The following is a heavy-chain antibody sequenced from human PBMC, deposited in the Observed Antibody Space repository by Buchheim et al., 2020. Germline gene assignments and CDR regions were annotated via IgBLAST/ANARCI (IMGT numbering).Heavy chain of an antibody. CDR3: ARDGPSGSFDY. V-gene: IGHV1-69*01. CDR1: GGTFSNYA. J-gene: IGHJ4*02. D-gene: IGHD1-26*01. Sequence: QVQLVQSGAEVKKPGSSVKVSCKASGGTFSNYAISWVRQAPGQGLEWMGGIITVFATANYAQKFQGRVTITADGSTNKANMELSSLRSEDTAVYYCARDGPSGSFDYWGQGTL. CDR2: IITVFATA.